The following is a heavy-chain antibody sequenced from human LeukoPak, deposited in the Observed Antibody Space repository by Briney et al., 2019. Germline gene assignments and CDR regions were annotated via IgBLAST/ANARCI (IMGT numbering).Heavy chain of an antibody. CDR1: GGTFSSYA. D-gene: IGHD4-23*01. V-gene: IGHV1-69*05. CDR2: IIPIFGTA. CDR3: ARATLVTNYYYYYMDV. Sequence: SVKVSCKASGGTFSSYAFSWVRQAPGQGLEWMGGIIPIFGTANYAQKFQGRVTITTDESTSKAYMELSSLRSEDTAVYYCARATLVTNYYYYYMDVWGKGTTVTVSS. J-gene: IGHJ6*03.